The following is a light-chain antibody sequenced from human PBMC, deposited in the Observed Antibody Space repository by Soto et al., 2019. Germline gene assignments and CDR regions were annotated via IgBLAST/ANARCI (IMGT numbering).Light chain of an antibody. CDR2: GAS. CDR3: QQYGDWPPET. CDR1: KSVSRN. Sequence: EVVLTQSPATLSVSPGDRATLSCRASKSVSRNLAWYQQKPGQAPRLLTYGASTRATGVPARFSGSGSATEFTLSISSLQSEDVAVYYCQQYGDWPPETFGQGTKLEI. J-gene: IGKJ2*01. V-gene: IGKV3-15*01.